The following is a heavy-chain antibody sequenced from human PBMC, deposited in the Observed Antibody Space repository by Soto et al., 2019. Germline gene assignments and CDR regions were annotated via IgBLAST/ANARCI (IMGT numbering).Heavy chain of an antibody. D-gene: IGHD2-15*01. CDR1: GFTFSSYS. CDR3: ARGVVAGVSIGY. J-gene: IGHJ4*02. V-gene: IGHV3-21*01. Sequence: TGGSLRLSCAASGFTFSSYSMNWVRQAPGKGLEWVSSISSSSSYIYYADSVKGRFTISRDNAKNSLYLQMNSLRAEDTAVYYCARGVVAGVSIGYWGQGTLVTVSS. CDR2: ISSSSSYI.